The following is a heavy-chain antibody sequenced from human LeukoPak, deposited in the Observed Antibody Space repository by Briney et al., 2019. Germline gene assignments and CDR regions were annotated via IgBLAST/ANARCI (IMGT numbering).Heavy chain of an antibody. CDR3: ARDLVVPPYNWFDP. J-gene: IGHJ5*02. V-gene: IGHV4-4*07. D-gene: IGHD2-2*01. Sequence: SETLSLTCTVSGGSISNSFWSWIRKPAGKGLEWFGLISTSGNSNYNPSLKSRVTMSVDTSNKQLSLRLSSVTAADTAVYYCARDLVVPPYNWFDPWGQGTLVTVSS. CDR1: GGSISNSF. CDR2: ISTSGNS.